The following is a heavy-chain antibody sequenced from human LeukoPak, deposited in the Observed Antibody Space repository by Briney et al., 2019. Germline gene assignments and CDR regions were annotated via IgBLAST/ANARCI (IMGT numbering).Heavy chain of an antibody. D-gene: IGHD7-27*01. CDR3: ARRGDLHYGMDV. Sequence: SETLSLTCTVSGGSISSYYWSWIRQPPGKGLEWIGYIYYSGSTNYNPSLKSRVTISVDTSKNQFSLKLSSVTAADTAVYYSARRGDLHYGMDVWGQGTTVTVSS. CDR1: GGSISSYY. V-gene: IGHV4-59*08. J-gene: IGHJ6*02. CDR2: IYYSGST.